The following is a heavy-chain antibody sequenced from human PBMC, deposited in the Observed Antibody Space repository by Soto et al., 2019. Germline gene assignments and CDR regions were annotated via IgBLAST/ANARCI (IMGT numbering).Heavy chain of an antibody. CDR3: AINGQPPYYYYVLDV. D-gene: IGHD2-8*01. CDR2: ISCYNGDT. J-gene: IGHJ6*02. V-gene: IGHV1-18*01. CDR1: GYTFSRYG. Sequence: QGQLVQSGGEVKKPGASVKVSCKTSGYTFSRYGISWVRQAPGQGLEWMGWISCYNGDTNYARKFQGRVTMTIQTSTTTAYMERRSLTSDDTAVYYCAINGQPPYYYYVLDVWGQGTTVTVSS.